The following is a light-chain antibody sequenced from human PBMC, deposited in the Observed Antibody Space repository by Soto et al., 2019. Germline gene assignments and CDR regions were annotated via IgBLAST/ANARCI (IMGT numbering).Light chain of an antibody. J-gene: IGKJ1*01. V-gene: IGKV3-11*01. CDR3: HQRQSWPRT. CDR1: QAVNTR. Sequence: VMTQSADSLAVSLGDRVTLSCRASQAVNTRLAWYQHKPGQAPRLLIYLTSNRAAGIPARFSGSGSGTDFTLTISDVEPEDFAVYYCHQRQSWPRTFGQGTKVDI. CDR2: LTS.